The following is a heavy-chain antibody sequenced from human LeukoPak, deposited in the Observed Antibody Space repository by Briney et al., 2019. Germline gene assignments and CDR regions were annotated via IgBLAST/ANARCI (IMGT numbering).Heavy chain of an antibody. CDR3: AELGITMIGGV. V-gene: IGHV3-11*04. CDR1: GFTFSDHY. D-gene: IGHD3-10*02. CDR2: ISSSGSTI. J-gene: IGHJ6*04. Sequence: GGSLRLSCAASGFTFSDHYTDWVRQAPGKGLEWVSYISSSGSTIYYADSVKGRFTISRDNAKNSLYLQMNSLRAEDTAVYYCAELGITMIGGVWGKGTTVTISS.